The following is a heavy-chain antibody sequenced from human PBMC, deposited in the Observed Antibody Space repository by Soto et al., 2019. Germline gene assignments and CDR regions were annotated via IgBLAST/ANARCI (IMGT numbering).Heavy chain of an antibody. CDR3: ARQRIVAAGTFVDY. V-gene: IGHV4-39*01. CDR2: IYFSGST. D-gene: IGHD6-13*01. J-gene: IGHJ4*02. Sequence: LSLTCIVSGDSINSTSYYWGWIRQPPGQGLEWIASIYFSGSTYNNPSLKSRLTVSVDTSKSQFSLKLSSMTAADTALYYCARQRIVAAGTFVDYWGQGSLVTAPQ. CDR1: GDSINSTSYY.